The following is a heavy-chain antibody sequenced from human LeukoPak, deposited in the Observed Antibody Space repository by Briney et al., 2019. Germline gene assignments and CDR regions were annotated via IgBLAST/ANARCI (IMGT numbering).Heavy chain of an antibody. D-gene: IGHD1-14*01. CDR1: GFTFSSYA. CDR3: ARGLRGTTPNPNY. J-gene: IGHJ4*02. CDR2: INHSGST. Sequence: GSLRLSCAASGFTFSSYAMHWIRQPPGKGLEWIGEINHSGSTNYNPSLKSRVTISVDTSKNQFSLKLSSVTAADTAVYYCARGLRGTTPNPNYWGQGTLVTVSS. V-gene: IGHV4-34*01.